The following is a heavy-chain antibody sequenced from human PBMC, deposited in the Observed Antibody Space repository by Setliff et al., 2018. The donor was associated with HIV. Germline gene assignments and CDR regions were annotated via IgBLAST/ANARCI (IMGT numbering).Heavy chain of an antibody. Sequence: SETLPLTCTVSGFSISTGHYWGWVRQSPGKGLEWIGSVYHSGSTYYAASLKSRVTISVDTSKNQFSLKLTSVTAADTAVYYCARQPPLSALQVWFGDYWGQGILVTVSS. D-gene: IGHD3-10*01. V-gene: IGHV4-38-2*02. CDR3: ARQPPLSALQVWFGDY. CDR2: VYHSGST. CDR1: GFSISTGHY. J-gene: IGHJ4*02.